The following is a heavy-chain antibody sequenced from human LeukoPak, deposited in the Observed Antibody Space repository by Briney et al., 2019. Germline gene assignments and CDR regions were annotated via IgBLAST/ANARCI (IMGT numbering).Heavy chain of an antibody. Sequence: SETLSLTCTVSGGSISSYYWSWIRQPPGKGLEWIGYIYYSGSTNYNPSPKSRVTISVDTSKNQFSLKLSSVTAADTAVYYCARDPVYSGYDFWGQGTLVTVSS. CDR1: GGSISSYY. J-gene: IGHJ4*02. CDR3: ARDPVYSGYDF. V-gene: IGHV4-59*01. D-gene: IGHD5-12*01. CDR2: IYYSGST.